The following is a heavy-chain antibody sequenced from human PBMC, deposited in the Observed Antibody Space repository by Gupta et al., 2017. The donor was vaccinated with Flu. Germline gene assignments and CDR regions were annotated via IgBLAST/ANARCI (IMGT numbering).Heavy chain of an antibody. V-gene: IGHV3-13*01. CDR3: ARGGIVGAAAFYYFDY. Sequence: MHWVRQATGKGLELFSAIGTAGDTYYPGSVKGRFTISRENAKNSLYLQMNSLRAGDTAVYYCARGGIVGAAAFYYFDYWGQGTLVTVSS. D-gene: IGHD1-26*01. J-gene: IGHJ4*02. CDR2: IGTAGDT.